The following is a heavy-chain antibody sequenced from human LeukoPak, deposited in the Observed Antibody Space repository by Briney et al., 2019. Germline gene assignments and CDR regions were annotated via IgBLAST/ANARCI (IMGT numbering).Heavy chain of an antibody. CDR3: ARDYDSIHAFDI. CDR2: ISYDGRNK. Sequence: PGGSLRLSCAASGFTFSTYAMHWVRQAPGKGLEWVAVISYDGRNKYYADSVKGRFTISRDNSKNTLYMQMNSMRAEDTAVYYCARDYDSIHAFDIRGQGTMVTVSS. D-gene: IGHD5-12*01. J-gene: IGHJ3*02. CDR1: GFTFSTYA. V-gene: IGHV3-30*04.